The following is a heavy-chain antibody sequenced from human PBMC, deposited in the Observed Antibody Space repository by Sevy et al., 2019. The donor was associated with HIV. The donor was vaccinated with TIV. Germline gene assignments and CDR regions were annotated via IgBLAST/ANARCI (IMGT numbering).Heavy chain of an antibody. CDR1: GLTFSSYA. CDR3: AREKTMIVVAKRIYYFDY. CDR2: ISYDGSNK. Sequence: GGSLRLSCAASGLTFSSYAMHWVRQAPGKGLEWVAVISYDGSNKYYADSVKGRFTISRDNSKNTLYLQMNSLRAEDTAVYYCAREKTMIVVAKRIYYFDYWGQGTLVTVSS. J-gene: IGHJ4*02. D-gene: IGHD3-22*01. V-gene: IGHV3-30-3*01.